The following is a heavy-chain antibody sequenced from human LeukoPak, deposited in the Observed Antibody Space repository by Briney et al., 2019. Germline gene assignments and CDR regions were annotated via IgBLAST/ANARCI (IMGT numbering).Heavy chain of an antibody. CDR3: ARGAIVVVPAARTYWFDP. D-gene: IGHD2-2*01. CDR2: INHSGST. J-gene: IGHJ5*02. V-gene: IGHV4-34*01. Sequence: PSETLSLTCAVSGGSFSGYYWSWIRQPPGKGLEWIGEINHSGSTNYNPSLKSRVTISVDTSKNQFSLKLSSVTAADTAVYYCARGAIVVVPAARTYWFDPWGQGTLVTVSS. CDR1: GGSFSGYY.